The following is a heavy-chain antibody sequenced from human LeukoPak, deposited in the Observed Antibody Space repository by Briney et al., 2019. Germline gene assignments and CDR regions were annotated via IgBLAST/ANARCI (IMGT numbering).Heavy chain of an antibody. D-gene: IGHD3-10*01. V-gene: IGHV3-53*01. J-gene: IGHJ4*02. CDR2: IYSGGST. Sequence: GGSLRLSCAASGFTVSSNYMSWVRQAPGKGLEWVSVIYSGGSTYYADSVKGRFTISRDNSKNSLYLQLNSLRAEDTAVYYCARGGSGSYYNLPHYWGQGTLVTVSS. CDR1: GFTVSSNY. CDR3: ARGGSGSYYNLPHY.